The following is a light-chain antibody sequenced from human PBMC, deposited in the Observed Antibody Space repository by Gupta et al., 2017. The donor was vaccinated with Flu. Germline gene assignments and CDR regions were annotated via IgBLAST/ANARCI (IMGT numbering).Light chain of an antibody. V-gene: IGKV3-20*01. CDR1: QSVGTNF. CDR2: DAC. Sequence: EIVFTQSPGTLSLSPGARATLPCRASQSVGTNFVAWDQKKGGQAPRLIIDDACRSASGNTDSCSGGGYEKDFTLTSSRREDEDFAVYYEHQNSSSVSFGHGTKVDIK. CDR3: HQNSSSVS. J-gene: IGKJ3*01.